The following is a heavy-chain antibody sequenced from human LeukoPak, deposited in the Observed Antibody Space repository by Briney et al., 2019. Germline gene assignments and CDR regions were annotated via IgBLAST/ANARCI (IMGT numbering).Heavy chain of an antibody. D-gene: IGHD2-2*01. V-gene: IGHV4-39*01. CDR3: ARQGRVVVTLDY. Sequence: SETLSLTCTVSGGSISSSSYYWGWIRQPPGKGLEWIGSIYYSGSTYYNPSLKSRVTISVDTSKNQFSLKLSSVTAADTAVYYCARQGRVVVTLDYWGQGTLVTVSS. J-gene: IGHJ4*02. CDR1: GGSISSSSYY. CDR2: IYYSGST.